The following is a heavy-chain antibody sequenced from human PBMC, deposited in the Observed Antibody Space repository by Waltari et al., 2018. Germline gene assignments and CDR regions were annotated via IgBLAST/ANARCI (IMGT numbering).Heavy chain of an antibody. CDR1: GYNFPPYW. D-gene: IGHD1-26*01. CDR3: ARHPVYWDQGHNYGLDV. J-gene: IGHJ6*02. CDR2: IDPNDSYN. Sequence: EVQLVQSGAEVNKPGASLRSSCKGSGYNFPPYWISWVRQMPGKGLEWMGRIDPNDSYNNYSPSFQGHVTISGDKSINTAYLQWSRLRASDTAIYYCARHPVYWDQGHNYGLDVWGQGTTVTVSS. V-gene: IGHV5-10-1*03.